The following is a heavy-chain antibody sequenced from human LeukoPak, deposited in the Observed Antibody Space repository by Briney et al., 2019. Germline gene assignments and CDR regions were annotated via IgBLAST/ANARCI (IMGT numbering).Heavy chain of an antibody. J-gene: IGHJ6*02. CDR3: ARVGQYCSGGSCYSDGYGMDV. Sequence: SETLSLTCTVSGGSIGSYYWSWIRQPPGKGLEWIGYIYYSGGTNYNPSLKSRVTISVDTSKNQFSLKLSSVTAADTAVYYCARVGQYCSGGSCYSDGYGMDVWGQGTTVTVSS. CDR2: IYYSGGT. CDR1: GGSIGSYY. D-gene: IGHD2-15*01. V-gene: IGHV4-59*01.